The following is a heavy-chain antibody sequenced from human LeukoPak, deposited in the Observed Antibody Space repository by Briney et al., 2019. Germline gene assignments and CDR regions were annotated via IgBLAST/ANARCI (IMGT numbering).Heavy chain of an antibody. Sequence: GGSLSLSCSASGITLSMSTLSWDRLAPGKGLEWLSFSSRSRTTIYYADSVNGRFTISRDNAKNPVYLQMNSLRAEDTAVYYCARVWSSGNTKDYWGQGTLVTVSS. CDR3: ARVWSSGNTKDY. V-gene: IGHV3-48*04. CDR1: GITLSMST. J-gene: IGHJ4*02. D-gene: IGHD3-22*01. CDR2: SSRSRTTI.